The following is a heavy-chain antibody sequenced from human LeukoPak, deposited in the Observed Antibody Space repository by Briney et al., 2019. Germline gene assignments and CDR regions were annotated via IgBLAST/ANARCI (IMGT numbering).Heavy chain of an antibody. V-gene: IGHV3-23*01. CDR1: GFTFSDYY. J-gene: IGHJ4*02. D-gene: IGHD3-3*01. CDR2: ISGSGGST. CDR3: AKSLRFLEWLLSNLFDY. Sequence: GGSLRLSCAASGFTFSDYYMSWIRQAPGKGLEWVSAISGSGGSTYYADSVKGRFTISRDNSKNTLYLQMNSLRAEDTAVYYCAKSLRFLEWLLSNLFDYWGQGTLVTVSS.